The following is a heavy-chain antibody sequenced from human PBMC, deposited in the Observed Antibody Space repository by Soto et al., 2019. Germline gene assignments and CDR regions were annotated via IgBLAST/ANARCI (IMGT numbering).Heavy chain of an antibody. Sequence: SETLSLTCTVSGGSISSYYCSWIQQPAGKGLEWIGRIYTSGSTNYNPSLKSRVTMSVDTSKNQFSLKLSSVTAADTAVYYCARDDYYDSSGYPHWGQGTLVTAPQ. CDR1: GGSISSYY. D-gene: IGHD3-22*01. CDR3: ARDDYYDSSGYPH. CDR2: IYTSGST. J-gene: IGHJ4*02. V-gene: IGHV4-4*07.